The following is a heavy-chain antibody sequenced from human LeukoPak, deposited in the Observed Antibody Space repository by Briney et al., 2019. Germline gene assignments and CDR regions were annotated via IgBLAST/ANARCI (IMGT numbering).Heavy chain of an antibody. CDR3: AREGLYSGSVSSDLDY. D-gene: IGHD3-10*01. J-gene: IGHJ4*02. V-gene: IGHV3-21*01. Sequence: GGTLRLSCAASGFTFSSYTMDWVRQAPGKGLEWVSCISGSATHIYYADSVKGRFTISRDNAKNSVYLHVNSLRAEDTAVYYCAREGLYSGSVSSDLDYWGQGTLVSVSS. CDR2: ISGSATHI. CDR1: GFTFSSYT.